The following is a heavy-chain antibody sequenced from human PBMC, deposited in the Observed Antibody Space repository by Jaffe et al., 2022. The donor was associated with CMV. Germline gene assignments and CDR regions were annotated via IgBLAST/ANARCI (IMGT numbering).Heavy chain of an antibody. Sequence: EVQVVESGGGLVQTGGSLRLSCAASGFTFGSYAMTWVRQAPGKGLEWVSSISGVGFSTYYADSVKGRFTISRDNSDNTLYLQMDSLRAEDTAVYYCAKIGDDPGIASAARTWGQGTLVTVSS. CDR3: AKIGDDPGIASAART. CDR1: GFTFGSYA. CDR2: ISGVGFST. V-gene: IGHV3-23*04. J-gene: IGHJ4*02. D-gene: IGHD6-13*01.